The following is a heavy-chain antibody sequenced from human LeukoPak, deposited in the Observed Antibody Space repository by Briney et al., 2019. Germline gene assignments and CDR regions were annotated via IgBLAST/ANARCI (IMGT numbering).Heavy chain of an antibody. Sequence: GASVKVSCKASGYTFTGYYMHWVRQAPGQGLEWMGWINPNSGGTNYAQNFQGRVTMTRDPSISTAYMELSRLRSDDTAVYFCARQSSRFFGSDYWGQGTLVTVSS. D-gene: IGHD3-10*01. CDR2: INPNSGGT. CDR1: GYTFTGYY. V-gene: IGHV1-2*02. CDR3: ARQSSRFFGSDY. J-gene: IGHJ4*02.